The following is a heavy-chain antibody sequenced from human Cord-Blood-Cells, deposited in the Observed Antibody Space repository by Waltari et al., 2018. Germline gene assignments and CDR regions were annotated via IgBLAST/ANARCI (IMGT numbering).Heavy chain of an antibody. CDR3: ARAPGGSSSGHLNS. V-gene: IGHV4-38-2*01. Sequence: QVQLQESGPGLVKPSETLSLTCAVSGYSISSGYYWGWIRQPPGKGLEWIGSIYHSGSTTYNPTPRSRVTISVDTSKNQCSRKLSSVTAPDTAFYSWARAPGGSSSGHLNSWGKGTLVTVSS. D-gene: IGHD6-6*01. J-gene: IGHJ4*02. CDR2: IYHSGST. CDR1: GYSISSGYY.